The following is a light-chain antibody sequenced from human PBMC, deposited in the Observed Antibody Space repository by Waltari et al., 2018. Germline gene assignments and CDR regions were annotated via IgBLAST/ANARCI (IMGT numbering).Light chain of an antibody. V-gene: IGKV3-20*01. Sequence: DIVLTQSPGTLSLSPGQRATLPCRASQSISSSYLAWDQQKPGHAPRLLMYGVSSRATGIPDRFSGSGSGTDFTLTISRLEPEDVAIYYCQHYGSSPPMYSFGQGTKLEIK. CDR1: QSISSSY. CDR2: GVS. CDR3: QHYGSSPPMYS. J-gene: IGKJ2*03.